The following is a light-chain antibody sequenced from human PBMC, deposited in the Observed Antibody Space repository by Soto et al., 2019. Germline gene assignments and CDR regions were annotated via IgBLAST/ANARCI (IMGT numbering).Light chain of an antibody. Sequence: TEPPSTSADPGHKGTLSCPRSSTNIGNNYASWYQQLPGTAPKLLIYENNKRPSGIPDRFSGSKSGTSATLGISCLQTGDEADYYCGTRDSSPSAGGVFGSGTNVA. J-gene: IGLJ1*01. CDR2: ENN. V-gene: IGLV1-51*02. CDR1: STNIGNNY. CDR3: GTRDSSPSAGGV.